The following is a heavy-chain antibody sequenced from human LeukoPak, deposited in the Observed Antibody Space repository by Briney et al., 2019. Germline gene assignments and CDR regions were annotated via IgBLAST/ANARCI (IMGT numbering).Heavy chain of an antibody. CDR2: IYYSGST. D-gene: IGHD3-22*01. Sequence: SETLSLTCTVSGGSISSYYWSWIRQPPGKGLEWIGYIYYSGSTNYNPSLKSRVTISVDTSKNQFSLKLSSVTAADTAVYYCAGRQGSYYYDSSGPGYFDYWGQGTLVTVSS. J-gene: IGHJ4*02. CDR3: AGRQGSYYYDSSGPGYFDY. CDR1: GGSISSYY. V-gene: IGHV4-59*08.